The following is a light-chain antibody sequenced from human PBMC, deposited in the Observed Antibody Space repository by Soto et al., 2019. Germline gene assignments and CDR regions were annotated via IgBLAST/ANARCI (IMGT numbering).Light chain of an antibody. CDR1: QSININ. V-gene: IGKV3D-15*01. CDR2: GAS. J-gene: IGKJ4*01. CDR3: QQYHSWPPLT. Sequence: EVLMTQSPATLSVSPGERVTLSCRASQSININLAWYQQKPGQAPRVLIYGASSRASGIPDRFSGSGSGTDLTLTISRLEHDDFAFYYCQQYHSWPPLTFGGGNRVEIK.